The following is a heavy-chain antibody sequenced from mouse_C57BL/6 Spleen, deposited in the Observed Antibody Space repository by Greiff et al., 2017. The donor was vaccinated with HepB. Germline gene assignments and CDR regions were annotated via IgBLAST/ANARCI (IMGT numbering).Heavy chain of an antibody. J-gene: IGHJ1*03. V-gene: IGHV5-17*01. CDR2: ISSGSSTI. Sequence: EVKVVESGGGLVKPGGSLKLSCAASGFTFSDYGMHWVRQAPEKGLEWVAYISSGSSTIYYADTVKGRFTISRDNAKNTLFLQMTSLRSEDTAMYYCARMAGTRDFDVWGTGTTVTVSS. CDR3: ARMAGTRDFDV. D-gene: IGHD4-1*01. CDR1: GFTFSDYG.